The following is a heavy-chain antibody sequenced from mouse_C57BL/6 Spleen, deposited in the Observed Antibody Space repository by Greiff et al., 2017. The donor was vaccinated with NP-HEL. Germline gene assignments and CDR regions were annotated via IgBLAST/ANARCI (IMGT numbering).Heavy chain of an antibody. V-gene: IGHV1-82*01. CDR2: IYPGDGDT. CDR1: GYAFSSSW. D-gene: IGHD3-2*02. Sequence: QVQLQQSGPELVKPGASVKISCKASGYAFSSSWMNWVKQRPGKGLEWIGRIYPGDGDTNYIGKFKGKATLTADKSSSTAYMRLSSLTSGDSAVYVCASQTAAGYGGFAYWGQGTLVTVSA. J-gene: IGHJ3*01. CDR3: ASQTAAGYGGFAY.